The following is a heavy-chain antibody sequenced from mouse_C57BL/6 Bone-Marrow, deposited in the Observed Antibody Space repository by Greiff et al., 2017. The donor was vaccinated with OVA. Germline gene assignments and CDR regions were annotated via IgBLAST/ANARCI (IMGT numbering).Heavy chain of an antibody. J-gene: IGHJ1*03. CDR1: GFTFSDFY. CDR3: ARDGRGNSYFDV. Sequence: VKLVESGGGLVQSGRSLRLSCATSGFTFSDFYMEWVRQAPGKGLEWIAASRNKANDYTTEYSASVKGRFIVSRDTSQSILYLQMNALRAEDTAIYYCARDGRGNSYFDVWGTGTTVTVSS. V-gene: IGHV7-1*01. CDR2: SRNKANDYTT.